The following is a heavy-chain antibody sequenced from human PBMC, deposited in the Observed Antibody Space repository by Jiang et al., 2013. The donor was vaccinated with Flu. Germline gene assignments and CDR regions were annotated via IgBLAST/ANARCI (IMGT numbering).Heavy chain of an antibody. CDR3: AKDLGDYDSSGWYAFDI. V-gene: IGHV3-30*18. J-gene: IGHJ3*02. CDR2: ISYDGSNK. Sequence: VISYDGSNKYYADSVKGRFTISRDNSKNTLYLQMNSLRAEDTAVYYCAKDLGDYDSSGWYAFDIWGQGTMVTVSS. D-gene: IGHD3-22*01.